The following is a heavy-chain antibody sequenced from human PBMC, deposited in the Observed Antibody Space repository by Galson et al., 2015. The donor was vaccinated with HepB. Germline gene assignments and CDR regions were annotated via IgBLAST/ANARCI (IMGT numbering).Heavy chain of an antibody. CDR3: ARLPSGSLPLDY. Sequence: QSGAEVKKPGESLKISCEGSGYTFSNYWIGWVRQMPGRGLEWMGIIFPGHSDATYSPSFQGQVTISADKSINTAYLQWSSLKASDTAMYYCARLPSGSLPLDYWGQGTLVTVSS. V-gene: IGHV5-51*01. CDR2: IFPGHSDA. CDR1: GYTFSNYW. D-gene: IGHD1-26*01. J-gene: IGHJ4*02.